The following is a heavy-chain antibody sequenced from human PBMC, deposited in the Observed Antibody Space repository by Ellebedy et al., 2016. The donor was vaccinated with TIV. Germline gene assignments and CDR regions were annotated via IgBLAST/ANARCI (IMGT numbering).Heavy chain of an antibody. V-gene: IGHV1-18*04. J-gene: IGHJ4*02. CDR2: ISAYNGNT. Sequence: AASVKVSCKASGYTFTSYYMHWVRQAPGQGLEWMGWISAYNGNTNYAQKLQGRVTITTDTSTSTAYMELRSLRSDDTAVYYCARGLPAAAGTARRHLGDYWGQGTLVTVSS. CDR3: ARGLPAAAGTARRHLGDY. CDR1: GYTFTSYY. D-gene: IGHD6-13*01.